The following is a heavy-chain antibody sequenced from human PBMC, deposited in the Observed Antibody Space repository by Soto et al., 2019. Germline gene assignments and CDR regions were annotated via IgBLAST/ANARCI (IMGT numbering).Heavy chain of an antibody. CDR3: VRDHLWAFDY. V-gene: IGHV3-48*02. D-gene: IGHD3-10*01. CDR2: ITNTGGTI. Sequence: GGSLRLGCSACGFTFGSYSMNWVRQAPGKGLEWVSYITNTGGTIYDAASVKGRFNISRDNAKNSLFLQTNSLRDEDTAVYYCVRDHLWAFDYWGQGIMVTVSS. J-gene: IGHJ4*02. CDR1: GFTFGSYS.